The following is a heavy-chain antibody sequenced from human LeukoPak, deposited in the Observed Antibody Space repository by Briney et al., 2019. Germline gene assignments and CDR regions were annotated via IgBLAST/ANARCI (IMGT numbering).Heavy chain of an antibody. V-gene: IGHV4-30-4*08. D-gene: IGHD6-6*01. J-gene: IGHJ4*02. CDR2: IYNSGST. CDR3: ATTARHCSEY. CDR1: GASISNVDFY. Sequence: SEALSLTCTVSGASISNVDFYWTWIRQAPGKGLEWIGYIYNSGSTYYNPSLRGRVAISMDTSNNRFSLRLDSVTAADTAVYFCATTARHCSEYWGQGTLVTVSS.